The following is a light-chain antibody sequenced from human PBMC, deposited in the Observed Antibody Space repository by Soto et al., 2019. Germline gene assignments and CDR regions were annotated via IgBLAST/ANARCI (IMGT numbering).Light chain of an antibody. V-gene: IGKV3-15*01. J-gene: IGKJ1*01. CDR3: KQYNNCNRK. CDR1: QSVSIL. CDR2: GAT. Sequence: EIFVAHSGAALSGSPGERSTVSCRASQSVSILLAWYQQKPGQAPRLLIHGATTRATGIPARFSGSGSGTDLTITISSMQSEDFEVYYCKQYNNCNRKFGQGT.